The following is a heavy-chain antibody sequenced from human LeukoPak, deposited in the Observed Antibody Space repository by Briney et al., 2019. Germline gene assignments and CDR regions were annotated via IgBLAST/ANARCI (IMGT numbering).Heavy chain of an antibody. D-gene: IGHD3-22*01. CDR3: ARDGGGSSGYYWGLGY. CDR1: GFTFSSSA. V-gene: IGHV3-23*01. Sequence: GGSLRLSCAASGFTFSSSAMSWVRQAPGKGLECVSSISGSGGSPYYADSVKGRFTISRDNSKDTLYLQMNSLTAEDTAVYYCARDGGGSSGYYWGLGYWGQGTLVTVSS. CDR2: ISGSGGSP. J-gene: IGHJ4*02.